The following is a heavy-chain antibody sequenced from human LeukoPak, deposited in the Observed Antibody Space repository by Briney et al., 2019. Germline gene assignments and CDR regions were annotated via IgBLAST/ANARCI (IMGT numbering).Heavy chain of an antibody. CDR3: ARDHLSGIAVAGDY. CDR2: IYSSGST. V-gene: IGHV4-61*01. CDR1: GGSVSSGSYY. D-gene: IGHD6-19*01. Sequence: SETLSLTCTVSGGSVSSGSYYWSWIRQPPGKGLEWIGCIYSSGSTNYNPSLKSRVTISVDTSKNQFSLKLSSVTAADTAVYYCARDHLSGIAVAGDYWGQGTLATVSS. J-gene: IGHJ4*02.